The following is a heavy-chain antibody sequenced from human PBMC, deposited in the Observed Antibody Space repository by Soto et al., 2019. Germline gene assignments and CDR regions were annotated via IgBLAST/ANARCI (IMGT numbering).Heavy chain of an antibody. CDR2: IYYSGST. CDR3: ARHGPIAAAGTVFDY. V-gene: IGHV4-59*08. Sequence: SETLSLTCTVSGGSISSYYWSWIRQPPGKGLEWIGYIYYSGSTNYNPSLKSRVTISVDTSKNQFSLRLSSVTATDTAVYYCARHGPIAAAGTVFDYWGQGTLVTVSS. CDR1: GGSISSYY. D-gene: IGHD6-13*01. J-gene: IGHJ4*02.